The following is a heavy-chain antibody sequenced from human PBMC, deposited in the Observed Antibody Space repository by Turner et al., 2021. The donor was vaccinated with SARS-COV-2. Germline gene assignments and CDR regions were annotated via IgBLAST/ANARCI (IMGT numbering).Heavy chain of an antibody. CDR3: ARHGNELGIQL. D-gene: IGHD5-18*01. V-gene: IGHV4-59*08. CDR1: GGSISSHY. CDR2: IYDRGST. Sequence: QVQLQESGPGLEKPSETLSLTCTVSGGSISSHYWSWIRQPPGKGLEWIGYIYDRGSTNYNPTLRSRVTISIDTSKNQFSLKLSAVSAADTAVYYCARHGNELGIQLWGQGTLVTVSS. J-gene: IGHJ4*02.